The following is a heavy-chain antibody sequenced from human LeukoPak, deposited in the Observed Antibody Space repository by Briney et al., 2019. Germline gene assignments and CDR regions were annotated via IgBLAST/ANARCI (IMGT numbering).Heavy chain of an antibody. CDR2: IIGSGSST. J-gene: IGHJ4*02. V-gene: IGHV3-23*01. CDR3: AKDRAQQLVLDF. CDR1: GFTFSSYA. Sequence: GGSLRLSCAASGFTFSSYAMSSVRQAPGKGLEWVSAIIGSGSSTYYADSVKGRFTISRDNSKNTLFLQMNSLRAEDTAVYYCAKDRAQQLVLDFWGQGTLVTVSS. D-gene: IGHD6-13*01.